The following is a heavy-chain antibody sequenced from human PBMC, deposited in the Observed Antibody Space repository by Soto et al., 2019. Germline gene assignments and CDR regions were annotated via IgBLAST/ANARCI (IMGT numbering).Heavy chain of an antibody. V-gene: IGHV3-64D*08. J-gene: IGHJ6*02. D-gene: IGHD6-13*01. CDR3: VNSLILEQQLASPYYYYGMDV. CDR2: ISSNGGST. CDR1: GFTFSSYA. Sequence: PGGSLRLSCSASGFTFSSYAMHWVRQAPGKGLEYVSAISSNGGSTYYADSVKGRFTISRDNSKNTLYLQMSSLRAKDTAVYYCVNSLILEQQLASPYYYYGMDVWGQGTTVTVSS.